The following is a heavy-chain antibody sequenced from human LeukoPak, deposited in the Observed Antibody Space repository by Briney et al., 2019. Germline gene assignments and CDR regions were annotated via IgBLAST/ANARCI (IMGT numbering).Heavy chain of an antibody. CDR1: GYTLTELS. V-gene: IGHV1-24*01. CDR2: FDPEDGET. D-gene: IGHD2-15*01. Sequence: ASVKVSCKVSGYTLTELSMHWVRQAPGKGLEWMGGFDPEDGETIYAQKFQGRVTMTEDTSTDTAYMELSSLRAEDTAVDYCARFNDGGDAFDIWGQGTMVTVSS. CDR3: ARFNDGGDAFDI. J-gene: IGHJ3*02.